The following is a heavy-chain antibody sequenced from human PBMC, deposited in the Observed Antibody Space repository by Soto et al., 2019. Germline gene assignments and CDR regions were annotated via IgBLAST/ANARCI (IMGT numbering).Heavy chain of an antibody. CDR3: ARGQRFSDWFDP. J-gene: IGHJ5*02. CDR1: GGTISGYY. CDR2: IYSSGNT. D-gene: IGHD3-3*01. Sequence: SETLSLTCSVSGGTISGYYWTWIRQPAGKGLEWVGRIYSSGNTKYNPSLQSRVTMSLDTSNNQFSLRLTSVTAADTAVYYCARGQRFSDWFDPWGQGTLVTVSS. V-gene: IGHV4-4*07.